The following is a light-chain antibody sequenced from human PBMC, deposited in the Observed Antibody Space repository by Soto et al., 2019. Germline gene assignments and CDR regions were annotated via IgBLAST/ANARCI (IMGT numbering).Light chain of an antibody. J-gene: IGLJ3*02. CDR3: AAWDDSLNGWV. CDR1: SSNIDDNV. V-gene: IGLV1-44*01. CDR2: SNH. Sequence: QSVLIQPPSASGTPGQRVTISCSGSSSNIDDNVVNWYQQVPGTAPKLLIYSNHQRPSGVPDRFSGSKSGTSASLAISGLQSQDEADYYCAAWDDSLNGWVFGGGTKLTVL.